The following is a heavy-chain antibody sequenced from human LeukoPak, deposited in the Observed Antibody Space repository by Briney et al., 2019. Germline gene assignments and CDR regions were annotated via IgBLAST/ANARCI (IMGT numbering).Heavy chain of an antibody. Sequence: PGGSLRLSCAASGFTFSSYAMSWIRQPPGKGLEWIGYIYYSGSTNYNPSLKSRVTISVDTPKNQFSLKLSSVTAADTAVYYCARNLPDEKSLDYWGQGTLVTVSS. J-gene: IGHJ4*02. CDR1: GFTFSSYA. CDR2: IYYSGST. V-gene: IGHV4-59*01. CDR3: ARNLPDEKSLDY.